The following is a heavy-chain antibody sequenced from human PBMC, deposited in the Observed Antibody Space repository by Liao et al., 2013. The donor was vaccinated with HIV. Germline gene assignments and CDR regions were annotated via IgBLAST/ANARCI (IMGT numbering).Heavy chain of an antibody. CDR1: GDSISSGSYY. V-gene: IGHV4-61*01. CDR2: THYSVSP. D-gene: IGHD4-17*01. Sequence: QVPLQESGPGLLKPSQTLTLTCTVSGDSISSGSYYWGWIRQPPGKGLEWIGYTHYSVSPIYNPSLRSRVTISVDTSKKQVSLKLSSVTGADTAVYYCARSARGYGDNYYYMDVWGKGTTGHRLL. CDR3: ARSARGYGDNYYYMDV. J-gene: IGHJ6*03.